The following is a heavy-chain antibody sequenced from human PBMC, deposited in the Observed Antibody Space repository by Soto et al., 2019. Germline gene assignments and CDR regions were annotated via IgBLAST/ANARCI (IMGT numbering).Heavy chain of an antibody. D-gene: IGHD2-2*01. V-gene: IGHV4-31*03. Sequence: QVQLQESGPGLVKPSQTLSLTCTVSGGSISSGGYYWSWIRQHPGKGLEWIGYIYYSGSTYYNPSLKSRVTISVDTSQNQFSLKLSSVTAADTAVYYCARAIVVVPAAPGGWFDPWGQGTLVTVSS. CDR2: IYYSGST. CDR3: ARAIVVVPAAPGGWFDP. CDR1: GGSISSGGYY. J-gene: IGHJ5*02.